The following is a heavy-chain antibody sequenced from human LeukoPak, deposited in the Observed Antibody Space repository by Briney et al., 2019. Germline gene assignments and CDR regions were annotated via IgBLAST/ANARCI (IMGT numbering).Heavy chain of an antibody. Sequence: GSLRLSGAASGSTFSSYGMHWVRQAPGKGLEWVAFIRYDGSNKYYADSVKGRFTISRDSSKNTLFLQMNRLRPEDAAVYYCAKAPVTTCRGAFCYPFDYWGLGTLVTVSS. CDR1: GSTFSSYG. CDR3: AKAPVTTCRGAFCYPFDY. V-gene: IGHV3-30*02. CDR2: IRYDGSNK. J-gene: IGHJ4*02. D-gene: IGHD2-15*01.